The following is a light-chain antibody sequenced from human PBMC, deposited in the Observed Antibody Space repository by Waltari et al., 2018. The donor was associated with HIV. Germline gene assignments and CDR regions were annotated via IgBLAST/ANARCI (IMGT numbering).Light chain of an antibody. CDR1: QRMKNI. V-gene: IGKV3-20*01. CDR3: QQYGRSPRT. J-gene: IGKJ1*01. CDR2: EAS. Sequence: VLTQSPGTLSLSPGEGVTLDFGASQRMKNILAWYQKKPGQAPRLLIYEASSRATGTPDRFSGRGSGTDFTLSSSRLEPEELAVYYWQQYGRSPRTFGQGTKVEIK.